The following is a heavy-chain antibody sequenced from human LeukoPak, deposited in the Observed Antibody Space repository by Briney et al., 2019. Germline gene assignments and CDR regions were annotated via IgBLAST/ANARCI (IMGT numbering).Heavy chain of an antibody. CDR2: INPNSGGT. CDR1: GYTFTGYY. Sequence: ASVKVSCKASGYTFTGYYMHWVRQAPGQGLEWMGWINPNSGGTNYAQKFQGRVTMTRDTSICTAYMELSRLRSDDTAVYYCARVAGYYYDSSGYYFGFDYWGQGTLVTVSS. J-gene: IGHJ4*02. V-gene: IGHV1-2*02. D-gene: IGHD3-22*01. CDR3: ARVAGYYYDSSGYYFGFDY.